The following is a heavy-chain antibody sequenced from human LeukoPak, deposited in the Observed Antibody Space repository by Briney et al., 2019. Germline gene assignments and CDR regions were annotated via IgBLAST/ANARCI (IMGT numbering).Heavy chain of an antibody. D-gene: IGHD2-2*01. CDR2: ISYSGTT. CDR1: GGSISSSSYY. V-gene: IGHV4-39*07. J-gene: IGHJ6*02. CDR3: ARAFVVVPAATPSYGMDV. Sequence: PSETLSLTCTVSGGSISSSSYYWGWTRQPPGKGLEWIGSISYSGTTYYNPSLKSRVTISVDTSKNQFSLKLSSVTAADTAVYYCARAFVVVPAATPSYGMDVWGQGTTVTVSS.